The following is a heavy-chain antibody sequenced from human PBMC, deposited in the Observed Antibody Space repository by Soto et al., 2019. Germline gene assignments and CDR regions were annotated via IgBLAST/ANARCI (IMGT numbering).Heavy chain of an antibody. CDR1: GFTFDHYW. CDR3: ARCGSENDY. V-gene: IGHV3-7*01. J-gene: IGHJ4*02. D-gene: IGHD5-12*01. CDR2: IKEDGSEK. Sequence: EVQLVESGGGLVQPGESLRLSCAASGFTFDHYWMTWVRQAPGKGLEWVANIKEDGSEKNYVDSVKGRFTISRDNAKNXXXXQXXXXXXXXXXTYYCARCGSENDYWGQGTLVTVSS.